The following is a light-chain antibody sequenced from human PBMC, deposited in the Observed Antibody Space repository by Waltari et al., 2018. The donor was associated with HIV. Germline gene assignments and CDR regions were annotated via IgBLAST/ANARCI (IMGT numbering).Light chain of an antibody. Sequence: QSVLTQPPSLSAAPGHKINISCSGGGSNIGSRPVHWFQQLPSRAPKPIIDQDHRRPSGVSDRLTASKSGTAASLFISKLQAADEATYYCAAWDDRLSGFVFGGGT. J-gene: IGLJ3*02. CDR3: AAWDDRLSGFV. CDR2: QDH. CDR1: GSNIGSRP. V-gene: IGLV1-44*01.